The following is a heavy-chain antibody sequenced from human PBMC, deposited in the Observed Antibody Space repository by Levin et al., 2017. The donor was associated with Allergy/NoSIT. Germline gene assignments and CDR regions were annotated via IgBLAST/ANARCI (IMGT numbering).Heavy chain of an antibody. CDR3: ARVGSSWAIDY. D-gene: IGHD6-13*01. CDR1: GYTFTGYY. CDR2: INPNSGGT. V-gene: IGHV1-2*06. J-gene: IGHJ4*02. Sequence: GESLKISCKASGYTFTGYYMHWVRQAPGQGLEWVGRINPNSGGTNYAQKFQGRVTMTRDTSISTAYMELSRLRSDDMAVYYCARVGSSWAIDYWGQGTLVTVSS.